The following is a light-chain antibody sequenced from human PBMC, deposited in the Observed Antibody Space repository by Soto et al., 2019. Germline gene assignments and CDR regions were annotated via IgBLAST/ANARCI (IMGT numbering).Light chain of an antibody. J-gene: IGLJ1*01. CDR1: SSNIGAGYD. CDR2: TNS. CDR3: QSYDSSLSGFV. Sequence: QSVLTQPPSVSGAPGQRVTISCTGSSSNIGAGYDVHWYQQLPGTAPKLLVYTNSNRPSGAPDRFSGSKSGTSASLAITGLQAEDEADYYCQSYDSSLSGFVFGTGTKLTVL. V-gene: IGLV1-40*01.